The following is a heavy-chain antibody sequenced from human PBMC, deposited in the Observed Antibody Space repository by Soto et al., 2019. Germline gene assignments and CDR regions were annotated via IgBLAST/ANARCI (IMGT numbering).Heavy chain of an antibody. CDR1: GGTFSSYA. CDR2: IIPIFGTA. Sequence: GASVKVSCKASGGTFSSYAISWVRQAPGQGLEWMGGIIPIFGTANYAQKFQGRVTITADESTSTAYMELSSLRSEDTAVYYCARDYFTSCCPAGFDPWGQGTLVTVSS. J-gene: IGHJ5*02. CDR3: ARDYFTSCCPAGFDP. V-gene: IGHV1-69*13. D-gene: IGHD2-2*01.